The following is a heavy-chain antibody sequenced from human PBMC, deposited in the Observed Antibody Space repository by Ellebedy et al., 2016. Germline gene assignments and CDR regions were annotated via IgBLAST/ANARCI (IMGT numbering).Heavy chain of an antibody. CDR3: ARDPSGWLRLNWFDP. D-gene: IGHD5-12*01. V-gene: IGHV3-7*01. J-gene: IGHJ5*02. CDR1: GFTFRNYW. Sequence: GESLKISXTASGFTFRNYWMSWVRQAPGKGLEWVANINPDGSGEYYVDSVKGRFTISRDNAKNSLYLQMNSLRAEDTAVYYCARDPSGWLRLNWFDPWGQGTLVTVSS. CDR2: INPDGSGE.